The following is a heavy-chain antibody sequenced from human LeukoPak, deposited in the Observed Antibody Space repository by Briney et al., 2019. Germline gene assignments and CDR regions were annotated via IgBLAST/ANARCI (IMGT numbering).Heavy chain of an antibody. CDR3: ARGFDSSSWRFDY. CDR1: GFTFSSYW. Sequence: GGSLRLSCAASGFTFSSYWMSWVRQAPGKWREWVANIKQDGSEKYYVDSVKGRFTISRDNAKNSMYLQMNSLRAEDTAVYYCARGFDSSSWRFDYWGAGTLVTVSS. V-gene: IGHV3-7*01. D-gene: IGHD6-13*01. J-gene: IGHJ4*02. CDR2: IKQDGSEK.